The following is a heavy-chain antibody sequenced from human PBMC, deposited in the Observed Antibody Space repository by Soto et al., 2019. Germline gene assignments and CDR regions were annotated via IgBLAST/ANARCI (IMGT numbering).Heavy chain of an antibody. CDR1: GFTFSSYW. D-gene: IGHD2-15*01. J-gene: IGHJ4*02. CDR3: AKAATGKTKTWFDY. V-gene: IGHV3-74*01. Sequence: GGSLRLSCAASGFTFSSYWMHWVRQAPGKGLVWVSRINSDGSSTSYADSVKGRFTISRDNAKNTLYLQMNSLRAEDTAVYYCAKAATGKTKTWFDYWGQGTLVTVSS. CDR2: INSDGSST.